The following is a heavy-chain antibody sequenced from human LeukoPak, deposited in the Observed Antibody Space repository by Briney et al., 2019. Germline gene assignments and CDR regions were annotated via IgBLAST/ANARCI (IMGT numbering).Heavy chain of an antibody. CDR2: INSDGSST. CDR1: GFTFSSYW. V-gene: IGHV3-74*01. D-gene: IGHD6-13*01. CDR3: AKGTEVGYDSSPSDY. J-gene: IGHJ4*02. Sequence: GGSLRLSCAASGFTFSSYWMHWVRQAPGKGLVWVSRINSDGSSTSYADSVKGRFTISRDNAKNTLYLQMNSLRAEDTAVYYCAKGTEVGYDSSPSDYWGQGTLVTVSS.